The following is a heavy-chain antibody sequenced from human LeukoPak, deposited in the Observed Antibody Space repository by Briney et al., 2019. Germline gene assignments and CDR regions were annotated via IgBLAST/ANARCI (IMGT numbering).Heavy chain of an antibody. CDR2: IRYDGSNK. J-gene: IGHJ6*03. CDR1: GFTFSSYG. Sequence: GGSLRLSCAAPGFTFSSYGMHWVRQAPGKGLEWVAFIRYDGSNKYYADSVKGRFTISRDNSKNTLYLQMNSLRAEDTAVYYCAKEGTRYSSSWYYYYYMDVWGKGTTVTVSS. CDR3: AKEGTRYSSSWYYYYYMDV. D-gene: IGHD6-13*01. V-gene: IGHV3-30*02.